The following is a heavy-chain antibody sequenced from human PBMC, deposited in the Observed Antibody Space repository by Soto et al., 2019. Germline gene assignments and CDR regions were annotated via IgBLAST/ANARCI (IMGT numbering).Heavy chain of an antibody. D-gene: IGHD3-9*01. Sequence: SETLSLTCTVSGGSISSGGYYWSWIRHHPGKGLEWIGYIYYSGSTYYNPSLKSRVAISVDTSKNQFSLKLSSVTAADTAMYYCARGNFDQSLDYWGQGTLVTVSS. CDR1: GGSISSGGYY. V-gene: IGHV4-31*03. J-gene: IGHJ4*02. CDR2: IYYSGST. CDR3: ARGNFDQSLDY.